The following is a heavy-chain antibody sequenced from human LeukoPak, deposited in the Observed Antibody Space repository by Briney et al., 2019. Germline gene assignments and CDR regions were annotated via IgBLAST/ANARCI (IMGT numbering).Heavy chain of an antibody. J-gene: IGHJ4*02. D-gene: IGHD5-18*01. Sequence: GSLRLSCAASGFTFSNAWMSWIRQPPGKGLEWIGEINHSGSTNYNPSLKSRVTISIDTSKNQFSLKLRSVTAADTAVYYCAGYGFPIPFDYWGQGTLVTVSS. CDR3: AGYGFPIPFDY. CDR2: INHSGST. V-gene: IGHV4-34*08. CDR1: GFTFSNAW.